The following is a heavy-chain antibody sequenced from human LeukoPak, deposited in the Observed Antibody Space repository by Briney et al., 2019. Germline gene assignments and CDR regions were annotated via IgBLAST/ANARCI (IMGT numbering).Heavy chain of an antibody. V-gene: IGHV3-33*01. Sequence: GTSLRLSCAASGFTFRSHGMHWVRQAPGKGLEWVAFIWYDGSNKYYTDSVKGRFTISRDNSKNTVYLQMNSLRAEDTAVYYCVSFYETYWGRGTLVTVSS. D-gene: IGHD2/OR15-2a*01. J-gene: IGHJ4*02. CDR3: VSFYETY. CDR1: GFTFRSHG. CDR2: IWYDGSNK.